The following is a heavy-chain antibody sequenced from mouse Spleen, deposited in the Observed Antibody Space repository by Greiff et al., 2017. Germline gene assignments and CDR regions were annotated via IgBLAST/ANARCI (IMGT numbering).Heavy chain of an antibody. CDR1: GYTFTDYE. Sequence: VQLQQSGAELVRPGASVTLSCKASGYTFTDYEMHWVKQTPVHGLEWIGAIDPETGGTAYNQKFKGKAILTADKSSSTAYMELRSLTSEDSAVYYCTRSNDYVYFDYWGQGTTLTVSS. CDR2: IDPETGGT. CDR3: TRSNDYVYFDY. D-gene: IGHD2-4*01. V-gene: IGHV1-15*01. J-gene: IGHJ2*01.